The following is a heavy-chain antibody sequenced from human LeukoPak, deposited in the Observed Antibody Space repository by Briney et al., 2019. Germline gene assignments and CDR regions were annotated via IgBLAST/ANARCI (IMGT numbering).Heavy chain of an antibody. V-gene: IGHV1-18*01. CDR1: GYTFTIYG. CDR3: ARDEYDFWSGYYYMDV. CDR2: ISAYNGNT. D-gene: IGHD3-3*01. Sequence: ASVSVSYKSSGYTFTIYGISWVRQAPGQGREGMGWISAYNGNTNYAQKLQGRVTMTTDTSTSTAYMELRSLRSDDTAVYYCARDEYDFWSGYYYMDVWGKGTTVTVSS. J-gene: IGHJ6*03.